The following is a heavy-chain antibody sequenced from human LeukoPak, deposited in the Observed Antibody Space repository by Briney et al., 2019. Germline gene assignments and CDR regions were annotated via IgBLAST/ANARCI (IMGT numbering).Heavy chain of an antibody. CDR1: GFTFSSYA. J-gene: IGHJ6*03. CDR2: ISYDGTNK. V-gene: IGHV3-30*04. CDR3: ARSRWDIVVVVAALPSASYYYYMDV. D-gene: IGHD2-15*01. Sequence: QAGGSLRLSCAASGFTFSSYALHWVRQAPGKGLEWVALISYDGTNKYYADSVKGRFTISRDNSKNTLYLQMHSLRAEDTAVYYCARSRWDIVVVVAALPSASYYYYMDVWGKGTTVTISS.